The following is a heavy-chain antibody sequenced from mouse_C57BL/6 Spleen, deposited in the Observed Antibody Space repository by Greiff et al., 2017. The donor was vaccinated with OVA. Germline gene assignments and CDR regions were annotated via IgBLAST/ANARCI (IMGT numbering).Heavy chain of an antibody. D-gene: IGHD1-1*01. J-gene: IGHJ2*01. Sequence: EVQRVESGGGLVQPGGSLSLSCAASGFTFTDYYMSWVRQPPGKALEWLGFIRNKANGYTTEYSASVKGRFTISRDNSQSILYLHMNARRAEDSATYYCARSNGSFYYFDYWGQGTTLTVSS. CDR3: ARSNGSFYYFDY. CDR2: IRNKANGYTT. CDR1: GFTFTDYY. V-gene: IGHV7-3*01.